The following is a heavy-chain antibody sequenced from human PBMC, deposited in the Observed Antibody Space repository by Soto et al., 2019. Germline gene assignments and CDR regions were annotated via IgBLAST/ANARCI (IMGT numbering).Heavy chain of an antibody. CDR3: AKTDTIFGVVNDY. V-gene: IGHV3-23*01. CDR1: GFTFSSYA. J-gene: IGHJ4*02. Sequence: GGSLRLYCAASGFTFSSYAMSWVRQAPGTGLEWVSAISGSGGSTYYADSVKGRFTISRDKSKNTLYLQMNSLRAEDTAVYYCAKTDTIFGVVNDYWGQGTLVTVSS. CDR2: ISGSGGST. D-gene: IGHD3-3*01.